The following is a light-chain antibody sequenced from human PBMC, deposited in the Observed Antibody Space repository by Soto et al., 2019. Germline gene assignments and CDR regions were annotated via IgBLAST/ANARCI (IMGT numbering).Light chain of an antibody. CDR2: EGS. CDR1: SSDVGSYNL. J-gene: IGLJ2*01. CDR3: CSYAGSSTLPV. Sequence: QSVLTQPASVSGSPGQSITISCTGTSSDVGSYNLVSWYQQHPGKAPKLMIYEGSKRPSGVSNRFSGSKSGNTASLTISGLQAEDEADYYCCSYAGSSTLPVFGGGTQLTVL. V-gene: IGLV2-23*01.